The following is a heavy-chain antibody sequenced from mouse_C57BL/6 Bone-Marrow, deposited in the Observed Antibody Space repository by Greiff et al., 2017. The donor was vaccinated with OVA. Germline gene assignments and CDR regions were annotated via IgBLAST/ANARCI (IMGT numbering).Heavy chain of an antibody. CDR2: INPSSGYT. Sequence: QVQLQQSGAELARPGASVKMSCKASGYTFTSYTMHWVKQRPGQGLEWIGYINPSSGYTKYNQKFKDKATLTADKSSSTAYMQLSSLTSEDSAVYYCARHPNWFFDYWGQGTTLTVSS. D-gene: IGHD4-1*01. V-gene: IGHV1-4*01. J-gene: IGHJ2*01. CDR3: ARHPNWFFDY. CDR1: GYTFTSYT.